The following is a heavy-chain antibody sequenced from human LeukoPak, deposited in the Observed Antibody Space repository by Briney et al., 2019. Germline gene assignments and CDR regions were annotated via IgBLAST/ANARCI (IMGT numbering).Heavy chain of an antibody. Sequence: GGSLRLSCAASGFTFSSYDMSWVRQAPGKGLEWVSAISGSGGSTYYADSVKGRFTISRDNSKNTLYLQMNSLRAEDTAVYYCAKSPDYDILTNNWFDPWGQGTLVTVSS. CDR2: ISGSGGST. D-gene: IGHD3-9*01. CDR1: GFTFSSYD. CDR3: AKSPDYDILTNNWFDP. V-gene: IGHV3-23*01. J-gene: IGHJ5*02.